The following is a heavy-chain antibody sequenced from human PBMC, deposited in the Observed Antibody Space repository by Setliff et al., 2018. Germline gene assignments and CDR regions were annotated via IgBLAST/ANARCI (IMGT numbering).Heavy chain of an antibody. V-gene: IGHV4-34*01. CDR3: ARDNRARHYMDV. D-gene: IGHD3-10*01. CDR2: SDHGGNT. J-gene: IGHJ6*03. Sequence: PSETLSLTCRVYGESFSNNYWSWIRQSPGKGLEWIGESDHGGNTTIHPSLKSRLTMSVDTSKNQFSLKLTSVTAADTAVYYCARDNRARHYMDVWGKGTTVTVSS. CDR1: GESFSNNY.